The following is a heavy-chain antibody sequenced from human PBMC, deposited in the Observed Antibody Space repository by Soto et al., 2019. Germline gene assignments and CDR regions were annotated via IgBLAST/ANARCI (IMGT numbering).Heavy chain of an antibody. V-gene: IGHV4-39*01. CDR1: GGSISSSSYY. J-gene: IGHJ4*02. D-gene: IGHD3-3*01. Sequence: SETLSLTCTVSGGSISSSSYYWGWIRQPPGKGLEWIGNIYYSGSTNYNLSLKSRVTISVDTSKNQFSLKLSSVTAADTAVYYCARGGWRHIDYWGQGTLVTVSS. CDR2: IYYSGST. CDR3: ARGGWRHIDY.